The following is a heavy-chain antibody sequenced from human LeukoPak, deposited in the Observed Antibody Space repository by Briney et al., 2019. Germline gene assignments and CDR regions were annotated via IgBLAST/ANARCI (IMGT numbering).Heavy chain of an antibody. CDR1: GYSFTSYW. V-gene: IGHV5-51*01. CDR2: IYPGDSDT. Sequence: GESLKISCKGSGYSFTSYWIGWVRQMPGKGREWMGIIYPGDSDTRYSPSFQGQVTISADKSISTAYLQWSSLKASDTAMYYCARRRMVRGLVDYFDYWGQGTLVTVSS. J-gene: IGHJ4*02. CDR3: ARRRMVRGLVDYFDY. D-gene: IGHD3-10*01.